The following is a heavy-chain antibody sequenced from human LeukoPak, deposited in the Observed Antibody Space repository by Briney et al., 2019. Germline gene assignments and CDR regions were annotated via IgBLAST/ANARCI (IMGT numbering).Heavy chain of an antibody. D-gene: IGHD4-17*01. V-gene: IGHV4-34*01. CDR3: ARMTTGHDY. CDR1: GTSFSSYY. CDR2: INHSGYT. J-gene: IGHJ4*02. Sequence: SETLSLTCADSGTSFSSYYWSWIRQSPEKGLEWIGEINHSGYTNNNPSLKSRVTMSVDTANNRFSLSLSSVTAADTAVYFCARMTTGHDYWGQGILVTVSS.